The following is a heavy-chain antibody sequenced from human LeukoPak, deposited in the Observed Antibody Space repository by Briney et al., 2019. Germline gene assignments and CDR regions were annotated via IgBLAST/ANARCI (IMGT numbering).Heavy chain of an antibody. V-gene: IGHV3-23*01. CDR1: GFTFNTYA. J-gene: IGHJ4*02. Sequence: GGSLRLSSAASGFTFNTYAMTWVRQAPGMGLEWVSGISGSGSNAYYAGSVKGRFTISRDNSKNTLYLQMNSLRVEDTALYYCAKDLQRWIQLPDYWGQGTLVTVSS. CDR2: ISGSGSNA. D-gene: IGHD5-24*01. CDR3: AKDLQRWIQLPDY.